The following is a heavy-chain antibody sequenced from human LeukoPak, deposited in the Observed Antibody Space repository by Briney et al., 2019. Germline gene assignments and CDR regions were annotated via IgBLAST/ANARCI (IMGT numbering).Heavy chain of an antibody. J-gene: IGHJ4*02. V-gene: IGHV4-34*01. CDR2: INHSGST. CDR1: GFTFSSYA. Sequence: PGGSLRLSCAASGFTFSSYAMSWVRQPPGKGLEWIGEINHSGSTNYNPSLKSRVTISVDTSKNQFSLKLGSVTAADTAVYYCARGGGRGQRDWGQGTLVTVSS. CDR3: ARGGGRGQRD. D-gene: IGHD3-10*01.